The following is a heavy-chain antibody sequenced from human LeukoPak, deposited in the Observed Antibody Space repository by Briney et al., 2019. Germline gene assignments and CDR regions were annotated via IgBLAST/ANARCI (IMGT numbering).Heavy chain of an antibody. CDR2: IYPGDSDT. J-gene: IGHJ4*02. D-gene: IGHD1-26*01. CDR3: ARLPYSGSYLAPFDC. Sequence: GESLKISCKGSGYSFISYWIGWVRQMPGKGLEWMGIIYPGDSDTRYSPSFQGQVTISADKSISTAYLQWSSLKASDTAMYYCARLPYSGSYLAPFDCWGQGTLVTVSS. V-gene: IGHV5-51*01. CDR1: GYSFISYW.